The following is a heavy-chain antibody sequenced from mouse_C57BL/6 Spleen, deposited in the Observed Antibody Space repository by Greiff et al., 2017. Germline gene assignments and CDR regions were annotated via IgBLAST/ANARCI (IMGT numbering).Heavy chain of an antibody. Sequence: VQLVESGPGLVAPSQSLSITCTVSGFSFTSYGVHWVRQPPGKGLEWLVVIWSDGSTTYNSALKSRLSISKDNSKSQVFLKMNSLQTDDTAMYYCARHMGPNYYAMDYWGQGTSVTVSS. CDR1: GFSFTSYG. J-gene: IGHJ4*01. CDR3: ARHMGPNYYAMDY. V-gene: IGHV2-6-1*01. CDR2: IWSDGST. D-gene: IGHD1-1*02.